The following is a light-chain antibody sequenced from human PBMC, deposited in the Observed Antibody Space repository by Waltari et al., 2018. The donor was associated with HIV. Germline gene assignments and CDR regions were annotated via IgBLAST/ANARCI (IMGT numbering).Light chain of an antibody. V-gene: IGLV1-47*01. J-gene: IGLJ3*02. CDR2: MNN. CDR3: AAWDASLSAWV. CDR1: SSNIGSNY. Sequence: QSVLTQPPPASGTPGQRVTISCSGSSSNIGSNYVYWYQHLPGTAPKLLIYMNNQRPSGVPDRFSGSKSGTSASLAISGLRSEDEADYYCAAWDASLSAWVFGGGTKLTVL.